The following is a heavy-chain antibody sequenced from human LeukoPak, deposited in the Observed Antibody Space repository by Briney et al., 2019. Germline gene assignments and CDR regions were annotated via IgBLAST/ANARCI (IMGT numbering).Heavy chain of an antibody. D-gene: IGHD6-13*01. Sequence: GESLKISCKHSEYSFPTYCIGWVRQMPGKGLEWMGIIYPDDSDTRYSPSFQGQVTISADKSISTAYLQWSSLKASDAAMYYCAIGRGGQQLGDYWGQGTLVTVSS. CDR2: IYPDDSDT. J-gene: IGHJ4*02. V-gene: IGHV5-51*01. CDR1: EYSFPTYC. CDR3: AIGRGGQQLGDY.